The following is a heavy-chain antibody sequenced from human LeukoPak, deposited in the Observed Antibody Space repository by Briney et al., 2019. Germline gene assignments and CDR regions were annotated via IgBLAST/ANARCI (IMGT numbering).Heavy chain of an antibody. V-gene: IGHV3-23*01. J-gene: IGHJ4*02. Sequence: GGSPRLSCAASGFTFSQNAMSWVRQAPGTGLEWVSAIGGSDDRTDYADSVKGRFTISRDISKNTLYLQMNSLRAEDTAVYFCAKDLFRWAFDYWGQGTLVTVSS. D-gene: IGHD4-23*01. CDR3: AKDLFRWAFDY. CDR2: IGGSDDRT. CDR1: GFTFSQNA.